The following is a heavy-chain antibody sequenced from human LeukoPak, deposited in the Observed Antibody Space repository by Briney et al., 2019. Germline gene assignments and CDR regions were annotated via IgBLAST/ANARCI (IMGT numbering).Heavy chain of an antibody. Sequence: PGRSLRLSCAASGFTFSSYAMHWVRQAPGKGLEWVAVISYDGSNKYYADSVKGRLTISRDNSKNTLYLQMNSLRAEDTAVYYCARDYMVTDGLFDYWGQGTLVTVSS. D-gene: IGHD2-21*02. CDR2: ISYDGSNK. CDR1: GFTFSSYA. CDR3: ARDYMVTDGLFDY. J-gene: IGHJ4*02. V-gene: IGHV3-30-3*01.